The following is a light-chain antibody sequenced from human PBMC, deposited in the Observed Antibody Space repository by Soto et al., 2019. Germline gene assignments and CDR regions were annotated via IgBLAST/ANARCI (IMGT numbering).Light chain of an antibody. CDR2: DVK. Sequence: SVLTQPRSVSGSPGQSVTLSCTGTSSDVGGYNYVTWYQQYPGKAPKVMIYDVKTRPSGVPDRFSGSKSGNTASLTISGLQAEDEADYYCCSYAGDYTFVFGTGTKVTVL. J-gene: IGLJ1*01. CDR1: SSDVGGYNY. V-gene: IGLV2-11*01. CDR3: CSYAGDYTFV.